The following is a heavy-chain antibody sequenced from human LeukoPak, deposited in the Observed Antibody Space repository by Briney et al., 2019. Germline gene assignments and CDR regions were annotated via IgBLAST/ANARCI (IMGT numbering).Heavy chain of an antibody. Sequence: GGSPRLSCAASRLIVSSNYMAWVRQAPGKGLEWVSVIYSGGKTYYADSVKGRFTISRDNSKNTLYLQMNSLRAEDTAVYYCARDRGWFDPWGLGTLVTVSS. CDR3: ARDRGWFDP. J-gene: IGHJ5*02. V-gene: IGHV3-66*01. CDR1: RLIVSSNY. CDR2: IYSGGKT.